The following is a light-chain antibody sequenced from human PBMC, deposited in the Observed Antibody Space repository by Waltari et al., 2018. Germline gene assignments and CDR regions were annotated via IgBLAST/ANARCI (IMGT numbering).Light chain of an antibody. Sequence: DIQMTQSPSSLSASVGDRVTITCRASQSITIYLNWYQHKPGKAPKLLIYAASSLQGGVPTRFSGIGSGTDFNLTISTLQPEDFATYYCQQSYSALTFGGGTKVEIK. J-gene: IGKJ4*01. CDR3: QQSYSALT. CDR2: AAS. V-gene: IGKV1-39*01. CDR1: QSITIY.